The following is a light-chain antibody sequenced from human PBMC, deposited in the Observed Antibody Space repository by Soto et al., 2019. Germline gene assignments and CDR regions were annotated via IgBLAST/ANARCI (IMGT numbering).Light chain of an antibody. J-gene: IGKJ1*01. V-gene: IGKV1-5*03. Sequence: DIQMTQSPSTLSGSVGDRVTITCRASHTIXXXLAWYQQKPGKAPKLLIYKASTLKSGVPSRFSGSGSGTEFTLTISSLQPDDFATYYCQHYNSYSEAFGQGTKVDIK. CDR2: KAS. CDR1: HTIXXX. CDR3: QHYNSYSEA.